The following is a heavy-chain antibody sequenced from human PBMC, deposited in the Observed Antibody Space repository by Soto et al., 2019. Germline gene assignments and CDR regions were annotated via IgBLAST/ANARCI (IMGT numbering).Heavy chain of an antibody. CDR2: IKSKTDGGTT. CDR3: TTDVWGYCSGGSCSSGWDYYYYYMDV. J-gene: IGHJ6*03. D-gene: IGHD2-15*01. V-gene: IGHV3-15*01. CDR1: GFTFSNAW. Sequence: GGSLRLSCAASGFTFSNAWMSWVRQAPGKGLEWVGRIKSKTDGGTTDYAAPVKGRFTISRDDSKNTLYLQMNSLKTEDTAVYYCTTDVWGYCSGGSCSSGWDYYYYYMDVWGKGTTVTVSS.